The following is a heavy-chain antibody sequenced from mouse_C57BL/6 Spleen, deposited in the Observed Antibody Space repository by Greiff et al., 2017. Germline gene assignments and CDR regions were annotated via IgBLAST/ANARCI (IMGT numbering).Heavy chain of an antibody. Sequence: QVQLQQSGAELARPGASVKLSCKASGYTFTSYGISWVKQRTGQGLEWIGEIYPRSGNTYYNEKFKGKATLTADKSSSTAYMELRSLTSEGSAVYFCARKGSGYGAMDYWGQGTSVTVSS. V-gene: IGHV1-81*01. D-gene: IGHD3-2*02. CDR3: ARKGSGYGAMDY. CDR2: IYPRSGNT. J-gene: IGHJ4*01. CDR1: GYTFTSYG.